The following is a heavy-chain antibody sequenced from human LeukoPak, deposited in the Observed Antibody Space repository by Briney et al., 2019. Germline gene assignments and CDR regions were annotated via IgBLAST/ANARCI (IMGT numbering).Heavy chain of an antibody. CDR2: ISTSGDTA. J-gene: IGHJ4*02. CDR1: GFGFSSFA. CDR3: AKGKYVWNDSPFDS. D-gene: IGHD1-1*01. Sequence: PGGSLRLSCAASGFGFSSFAMSWVRQAPGKGLEWVSGISTSGDTAYYADSVKGRFTTSRDNAKSTLSLHMKSLRAEDTAVYYCAKGKYVWNDSPFDSWGQGALVTVSS. V-gene: IGHV3-23*01.